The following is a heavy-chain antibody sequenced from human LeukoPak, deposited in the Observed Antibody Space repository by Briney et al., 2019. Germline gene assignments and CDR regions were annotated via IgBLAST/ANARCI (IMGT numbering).Heavy chain of an antibody. V-gene: IGHV3-30*18. J-gene: IGHJ4*02. D-gene: IGHD3-10*01. CDR1: GFTFSVYG. CDR2: ISHDGNNK. Sequence: PGGSLRVSCAASGFTFSVYGMHWVRQAPGKGLEWVAVISHDGNNKYYEDSVKGRFSISRDNSKNTLYLQMNSLRAEDTAIYYCAKAEGVSGSLYHGDYWGQGTLVTVSS. CDR3: AKAEGVSGSLYHGDY.